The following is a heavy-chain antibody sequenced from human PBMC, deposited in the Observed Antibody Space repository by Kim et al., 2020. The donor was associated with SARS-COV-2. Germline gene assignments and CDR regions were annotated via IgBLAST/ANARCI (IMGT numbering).Heavy chain of an antibody. V-gene: IGHV4-59*13. CDR2: IHYSGST. Sequence: SETLSLTCTVSGDSSSSSFWSWIRQSPGKGLEWIGYIHYSGSTNYSPSLQRRVTMSADMSKKQVSLKLSSVTAADTAVYYCARNLWGSSWGYFAYWGRG. CDR1: GDSSSSSF. CDR3: ARNLWGSSWGYFAY. D-gene: IGHD6-13*01. J-gene: IGHJ4*02.